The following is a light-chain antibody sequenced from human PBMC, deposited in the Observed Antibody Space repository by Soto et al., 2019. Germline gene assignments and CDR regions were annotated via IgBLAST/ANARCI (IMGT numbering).Light chain of an antibody. V-gene: IGKV1-5*03. Sequence: DIQMTQSPSTLSASVGDRVTITCRASQSISVWLAWYQQKAGKAPNLLIYKASRLESGVPSRFSGSGSETEFTLTISGLQPGDSATYYCQQYTSYSPTFGQGPKVDIK. J-gene: IGKJ1*01. CDR2: KAS. CDR3: QQYTSYSPT. CDR1: QSISVW.